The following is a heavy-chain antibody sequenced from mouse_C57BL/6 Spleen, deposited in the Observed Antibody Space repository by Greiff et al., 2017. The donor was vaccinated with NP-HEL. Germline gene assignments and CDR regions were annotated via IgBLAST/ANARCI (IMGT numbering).Heavy chain of an antibody. V-gene: IGHV1-22*01. CDR3: ARNYDDIYYYAMDY. D-gene: IGHD2-4*01. Sequence: VQLQQSGPELVKPGASVKMSCKASGYTFTDYNMHWVKQSHGKSLEWIGYINPNNGGTSYNQKFKGKATLTVNKSSSTAYMELRSLTSEDSAVYYCARNYDDIYYYAMDYWGQGTSVTVSS. CDR2: INPNNGGT. CDR1: GYTFTDYN. J-gene: IGHJ4*01.